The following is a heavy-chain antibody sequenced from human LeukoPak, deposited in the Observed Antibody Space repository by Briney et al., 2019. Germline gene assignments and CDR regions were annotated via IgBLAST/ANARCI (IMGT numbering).Heavy chain of an antibody. CDR1: GFTVSSNY. CDR3: ARDRQWLASNYFDY. CDR2: ISYDGSNK. J-gene: IGHJ4*02. D-gene: IGHD6-19*01. V-gene: IGHV3-30-3*01. Sequence: PGGSLRLSCAASGFTVSSNYMSWVRQAPGKGLEWVAVISYDGSNKYYADSVKGRFTISRDNSKNTLYLQMNSLRAEDTAVYYCARDRQWLASNYFDYWGQGTLVTVSS.